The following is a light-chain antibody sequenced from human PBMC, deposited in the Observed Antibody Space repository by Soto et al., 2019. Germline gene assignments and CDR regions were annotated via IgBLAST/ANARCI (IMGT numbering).Light chain of an antibody. V-gene: IGKV3-15*01. CDR3: QQYNNWPLT. CDR2: GAS. J-gene: IGKJ4*01. CDR1: QSVSSSY. Sequence: EIVLTQSPATLSLSPGERATLSCRASQSVSSSYLAWYQQKPGQAPRVLIYGASTGATSIPARFSGSGSGTEFTLTISSLQSEDFAIYSCQQYNNWPLTFGGGTKVDIK.